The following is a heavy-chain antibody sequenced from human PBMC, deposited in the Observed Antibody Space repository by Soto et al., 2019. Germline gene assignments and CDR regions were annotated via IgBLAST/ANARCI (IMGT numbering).Heavy chain of an antibody. CDR1: GYTFTSYA. Sequence: ASVKVSCKASGYTFTSYAMHWVRQAPGQGLEWMGWISAYNGNTNYAQKLQGRVTMTTDTSTSTAYMELRSLRSDDTAVYYCARVSGSYYYGMDVWGQGITVTVSS. J-gene: IGHJ6*02. CDR2: ISAYNGNT. D-gene: IGHD1-26*01. CDR3: ARVSGSYYYGMDV. V-gene: IGHV1-18*01.